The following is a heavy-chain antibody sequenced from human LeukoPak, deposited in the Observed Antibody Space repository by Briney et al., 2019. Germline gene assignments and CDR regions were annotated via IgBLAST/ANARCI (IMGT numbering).Heavy chain of an antibody. Sequence: GRSLRLSCAASGFTFDDYAMHWVRQAPGKGLEWVSGISWNSGSIGYADSVKGRFTISRDNAKNSLYLQMNSLRAEDTAVYYCARKGNAFGIWGQGTMVTVSS. CDR2: ISWNSGSI. CDR1: GFTFDDYA. D-gene: IGHD3-10*01. J-gene: IGHJ3*02. V-gene: IGHV3-9*01. CDR3: ARKGNAFGI.